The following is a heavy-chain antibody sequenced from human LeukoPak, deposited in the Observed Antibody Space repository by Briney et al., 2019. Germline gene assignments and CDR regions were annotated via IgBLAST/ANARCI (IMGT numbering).Heavy chain of an antibody. CDR3: AKGIERVAAAGTYFDY. CDR2: ISYDGSNK. J-gene: IGHJ4*02. CDR1: GFTFSSYG. Sequence: GGSLRLSCAASGFTFSSYGMHWVRQAPGKGLEWVAVISYDGSNKYYADSVKGRFTISRDNSKNTLYLQMNSLRAEDTAAYYCAKGIERVAAAGTYFDYWGQGTLVTVSS. D-gene: IGHD6-13*01. V-gene: IGHV3-30*18.